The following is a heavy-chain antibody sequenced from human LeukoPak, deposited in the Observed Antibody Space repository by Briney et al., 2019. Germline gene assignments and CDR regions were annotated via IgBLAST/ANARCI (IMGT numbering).Heavy chain of an antibody. CDR1: GFTVSSNY. D-gene: IGHD5-24*01. J-gene: IGHJ1*01. Sequence: GGSLRLSCAASGFTVSSNYMSWVRQAPGKGLEWVSSISSSSTYIYYADSLKGRFTISRDNAKNSVYLQMNSLRVEDTAIYYCAREYDNSPAYFQHWGQGTLVTVSS. CDR3: AREYDNSPAYFQH. V-gene: IGHV3-21*01. CDR2: ISSSSTYI.